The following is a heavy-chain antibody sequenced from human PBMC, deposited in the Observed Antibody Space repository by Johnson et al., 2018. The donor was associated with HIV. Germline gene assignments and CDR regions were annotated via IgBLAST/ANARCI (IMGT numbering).Heavy chain of an antibody. CDR1: GFTFSSYG. CDR3: ARAPEVRGVDAFDV. D-gene: IGHD3-10*01. V-gene: IGHV3-48*04. Sequence: MLLVESGGGVVQPGGSLRLSCAASGFTFSSYGMHWVRQAPGKGLEWVSYITSTGITVYYAASVKGRFTISRDNAKNSVYLQMNSLEAEDTAVYYCARAPEVRGVDAFDVWGQGTVVTVSS. J-gene: IGHJ3*01. CDR2: ITSTGITV.